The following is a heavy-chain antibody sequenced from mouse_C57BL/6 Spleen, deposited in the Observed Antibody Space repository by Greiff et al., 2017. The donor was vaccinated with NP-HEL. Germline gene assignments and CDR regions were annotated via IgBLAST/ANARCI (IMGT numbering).Heavy chain of an antibody. CDR1: GFTFSDYG. V-gene: IGHV5-15*04. Sequence: EVKVVESGGGLVQPGGSLKLSCAASGFTFSDYGMAWVRQAPRKGPEWVAFISNLAYSIYYADTVTGRFTISRENAKNTLYLEMSSLRSEDTAMYYCARRGVATDAMDYWGQGTSVTVSS. D-gene: IGHD1-1*01. CDR3: ARRGVATDAMDY. CDR2: ISNLAYSI. J-gene: IGHJ4*01.